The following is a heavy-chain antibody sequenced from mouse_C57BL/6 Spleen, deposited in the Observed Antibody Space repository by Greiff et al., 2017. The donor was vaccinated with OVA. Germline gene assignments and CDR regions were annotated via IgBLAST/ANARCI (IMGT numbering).Heavy chain of an antibody. CDR2: ITYDGSN. D-gene: IGHD1-1*02. CDR3: ARGGGFDY. V-gene: IGHV3-6*01. J-gene: IGHJ2*01. CDR1: GYSITSGYY. Sequence: DVQLVESGPGLVKPSQSLSLTCSVTGYSITSGYYWNWIRQFPVNKLECMGNITYDGSNNYNPSLKNRISSTRDTSKNPFFLKLNSVTTEDTATYYCARGGGFDYWGQGTTLTVSS.